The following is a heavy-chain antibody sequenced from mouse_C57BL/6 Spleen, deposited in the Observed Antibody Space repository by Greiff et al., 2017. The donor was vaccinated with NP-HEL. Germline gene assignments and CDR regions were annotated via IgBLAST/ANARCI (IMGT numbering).Heavy chain of an antibody. Sequence: VQLQPPGAELVKPGASVKMSCKASGYTFTSSWITWVKPRPGQGLEWIGDIYPGSGSTNYNEKFTSKATLTVDTSSSTAYMQLSSLTSEDSAVYYCARYQGYWGQGTTLTVSS. V-gene: IGHV1-55*01. J-gene: IGHJ2*01. CDR1: GYTFTSSW. CDR3: ARYQGY. D-gene: IGHD3-2*02. CDR2: IYPGSGST.